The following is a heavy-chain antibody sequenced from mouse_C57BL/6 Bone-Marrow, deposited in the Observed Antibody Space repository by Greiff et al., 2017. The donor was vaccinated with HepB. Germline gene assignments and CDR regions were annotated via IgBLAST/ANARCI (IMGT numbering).Heavy chain of an antibody. D-gene: IGHD2-3*01. V-gene: IGHV5-4*01. CDR1: GFTFSSYA. CDR3: ARDRKWLLPFDY. Sequence: EVQLKESGGGLVKPGGSLKLSCAASGFTFSSYAMSWVRQTPEKRLEWVATISDGGSYTYYPDNVKGRFTISRDNAKNNLYLQMSHLKSEDTAMYYCARDRKWLLPFDYWGQGTTLTVSS. J-gene: IGHJ2*01. CDR2: ISDGGSYT.